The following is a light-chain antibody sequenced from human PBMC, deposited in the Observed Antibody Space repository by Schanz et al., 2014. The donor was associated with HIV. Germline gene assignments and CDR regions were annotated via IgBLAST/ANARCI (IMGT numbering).Light chain of an antibody. V-gene: IGKV3D-20*01. J-gene: IGKJ1*01. CDR1: QSVSSY. CDR3: QQYGGSPT. CDR2: DAS. Sequence: EIVLTQSPATLSLSPGERATLSCRASQSVSSYLAWYQQKPGLAPRLLIYDASTRAAGIPDRFSGSGSGSTFTLIISRLEPADIAVYYCQQYGGSPTFGQGTKVEIK.